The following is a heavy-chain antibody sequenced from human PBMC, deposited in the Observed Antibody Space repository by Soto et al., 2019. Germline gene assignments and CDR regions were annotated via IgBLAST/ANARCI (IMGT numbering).Heavy chain of an antibody. CDR2: ISLRQHST. D-gene: IGHD3-10*01. V-gene: IGHV1-46*01. CDR1: GYTFVDYF. J-gene: IGHJ4*02. Sequence: ASVKVSCKTSGYTFVDYFIHWVRQAPGQGLEWVGIISLRQHSTSYAQKFQDRLSVTRDPSSTTIYMELSSLRSEDTAVYYCARELHSCRAECPYYTDYWGPGTPVTVSS. CDR3: ARELHSCRAECPYYTDY.